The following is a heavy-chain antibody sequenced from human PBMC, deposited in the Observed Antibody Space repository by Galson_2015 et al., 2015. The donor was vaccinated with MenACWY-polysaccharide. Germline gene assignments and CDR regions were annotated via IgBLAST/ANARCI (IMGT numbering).Heavy chain of an antibody. V-gene: IGHV2-5*02. CDR1: GFSLRTPAGG. Sequence: PALVTPPQTLTLPCTFSGFSLRTPAGGVGWIRQSPGKALEWLAVIYRDDEKRYSPSLKTRLTITKDTSRSQVVLTMTNMDPVDTGTYSCAHSRYSTNGVYYRGIADYWGQGTLVTVSS. CDR3: AHSRYSTNGVYYRGIADY. D-gene: IGHD2-8*01. CDR2: IYRDDEK. J-gene: IGHJ4*02.